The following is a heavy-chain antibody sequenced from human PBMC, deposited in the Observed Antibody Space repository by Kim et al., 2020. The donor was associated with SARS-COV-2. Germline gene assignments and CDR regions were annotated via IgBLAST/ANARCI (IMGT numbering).Heavy chain of an antibody. V-gene: IGHV3-43*01. CDR1: GFTFDDYT. D-gene: IGHD5-12*01. J-gene: IGHJ6*02. Sequence: LSLTCAASGFTFDDYTMHWVRQAPGKGLEWVSLISWDGGSTYYADSVKGRFTISRDNSKNSLYLQMNSLRTEDTALYYCAKGGVATAYGMDVWGQGTTVTVSS. CDR2: ISWDGGST. CDR3: AKGGVATAYGMDV.